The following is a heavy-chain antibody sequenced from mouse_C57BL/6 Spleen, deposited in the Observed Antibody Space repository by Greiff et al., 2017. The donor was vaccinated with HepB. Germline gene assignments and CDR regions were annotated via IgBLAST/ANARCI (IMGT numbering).Heavy chain of an antibody. CDR2: IDPSDSET. CDR1: GYTFTSYW. CDR3: ARWPNYYGSSWAMDY. Sequence: QVHVKQPGAELVRPGSSVKLSCKASGYTFTSYWMHWVKQRPIQGLEWIGNIDPSDSETHYNQKFKDKATLTVDKSSSTAYMQLSSLTSEDSAVYYCARWPNYYGSSWAMDYWGQGTSVTVSS. D-gene: IGHD1-1*01. V-gene: IGHV1-52*01. J-gene: IGHJ4*01.